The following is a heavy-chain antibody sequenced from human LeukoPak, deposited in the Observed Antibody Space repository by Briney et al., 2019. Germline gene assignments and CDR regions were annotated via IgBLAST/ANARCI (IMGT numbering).Heavy chain of an antibody. CDR2: IIPIFGTA. D-gene: IGHD3-16*01. CDR3: ARVGPSPLDY. J-gene: IGHJ4*02. V-gene: IGHV1-69*05. CDR1: GGTFSSYA. Sequence: SVKVSCKASGGTFSSYAISWVRQAPGQGLEWMGRIIPIFGTANYAQKFQGRVTITTDESTSTAYMELSRLRSDDTAVYYCARVGPSPLDYWGQGTLVTVSS.